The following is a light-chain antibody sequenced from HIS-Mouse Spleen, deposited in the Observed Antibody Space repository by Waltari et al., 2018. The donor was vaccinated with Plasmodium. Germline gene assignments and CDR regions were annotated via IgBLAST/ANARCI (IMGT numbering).Light chain of an antibody. CDR1: SSDVGSYNL. CDR3: CSYAGSYTYV. CDR2: EGS. V-gene: IGLV2-23*01. J-gene: IGLJ1*01. Sequence: QSALTQPASVSGSPGQSITISCTGTSSDVGSYNLVPWYQQPPGKAPKPMIYEGSKRPSGVSNRFSGSKSGNTASLTISGLQAEDEADYYCCSYAGSYTYVFGTGTKVTVL.